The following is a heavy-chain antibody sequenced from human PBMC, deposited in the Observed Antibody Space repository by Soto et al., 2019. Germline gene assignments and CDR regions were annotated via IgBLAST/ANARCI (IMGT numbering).Heavy chain of an antibody. CDR1: GFTFSSYG. CDR2: IWYDGSNK. CDR3: ARDCSGGSCHENVFDY. Sequence: GGSLRLSCAASGFTFSSYGMHWVRQAPGKGLEWVAVIWYDGSNKYYADSVKGRFTISRDNSKNTLYLQMNSLRAEDTAVYYCARDCSGGSCHENVFDYWGQGTLVTVSS. V-gene: IGHV3-33*01. D-gene: IGHD2-15*01. J-gene: IGHJ4*02.